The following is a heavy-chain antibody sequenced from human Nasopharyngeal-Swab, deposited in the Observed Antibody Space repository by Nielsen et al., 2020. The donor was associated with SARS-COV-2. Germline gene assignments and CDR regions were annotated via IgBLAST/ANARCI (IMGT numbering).Heavy chain of an antibody. Sequence: SETLSLTCAVSGGSISSGGYSWSWIRQPPGKGLEWIGYIYHSGSTYYNPSLKSRVTISVDGSKNQFSLKLSSVTAADTAVYYCARASHVVRFLEPYFDYWGQGTLVTVSS. CDR3: ARASHVVRFLEPYFDY. CDR1: GGSISSGGYS. CDR2: IYHSGST. J-gene: IGHJ4*02. D-gene: IGHD3-3*01. V-gene: IGHV4-30-2*01.